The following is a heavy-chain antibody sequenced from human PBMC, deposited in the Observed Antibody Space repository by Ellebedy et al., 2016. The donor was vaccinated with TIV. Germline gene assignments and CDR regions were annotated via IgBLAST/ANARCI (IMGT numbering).Heavy chain of an antibody. Sequence: GGSLRLSXAASGFTFSSYGMHWVHQAPGKGLEWVAVIWYDGSNKYYADSVKGRFTISRDNSKNTLYLQMNSLRAEDTAVYYCARDSKLRGYSSGWYAGFDYWGQGTLVTVSS. CDR3: ARDSKLRGYSSGWYAGFDY. J-gene: IGHJ4*02. D-gene: IGHD6-19*01. V-gene: IGHV3-33*01. CDR2: IWYDGSNK. CDR1: GFTFSSYG.